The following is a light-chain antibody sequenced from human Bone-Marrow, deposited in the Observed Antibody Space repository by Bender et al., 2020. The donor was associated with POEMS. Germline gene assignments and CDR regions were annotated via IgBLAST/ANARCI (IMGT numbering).Light chain of an antibody. CDR3: AAWDDSLSGHVV. CDR1: SSNIGTNP. CDR2: KNN. V-gene: IGLV1-47*01. J-gene: IGLJ2*01. Sequence: QSVLTQPPSASGTPGQRVTISCSGSSSNIGTNPVYWYQQLLGTAPKLLIYKNNQRPSGVPDRFSGSKSGTSASLVINGLRSEDEADYYCAAWDDSLSGHVVFGGGTKLTVL.